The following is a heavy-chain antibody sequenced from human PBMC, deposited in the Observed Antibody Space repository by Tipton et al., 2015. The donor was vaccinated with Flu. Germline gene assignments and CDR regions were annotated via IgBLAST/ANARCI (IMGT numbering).Heavy chain of an antibody. CDR2: IYYSGST. J-gene: IGHJ6*03. CDR3: ASSNNSSSWPYYYYYYYMDV. V-gene: IGHV4-39*01. CDR1: GGSISSSSYY. D-gene: IGHD6-13*01. Sequence: LRLSCTVSGGSISSSSYYWGWIRQPPGKGLEWIGSIYYSGSTYYNPSLKSRVTISVDTSKNQFSLKLSSVTAADTAVYYCASSNNSSSWPYYYYYYYMDVWGKGTTVTVSS.